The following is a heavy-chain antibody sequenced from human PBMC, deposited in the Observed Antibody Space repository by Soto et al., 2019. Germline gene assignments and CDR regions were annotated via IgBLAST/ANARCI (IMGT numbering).Heavy chain of an antibody. V-gene: IGHV1-69*13. D-gene: IGHD3-10*01. Sequence: SVKVSCKASGGTFRNHVFNWVRQAPGQGLEWMGGIIPIIGTPNYAQKFQGRVTIAADASTNTVYLEVSSLRSQDTAVYYCARDLEFRDGNISHLDYWGQGTLVTVSS. CDR3: ARDLEFRDGNISHLDY. CDR2: IIPIIGTP. CDR1: GGTFRNHV. J-gene: IGHJ4*02.